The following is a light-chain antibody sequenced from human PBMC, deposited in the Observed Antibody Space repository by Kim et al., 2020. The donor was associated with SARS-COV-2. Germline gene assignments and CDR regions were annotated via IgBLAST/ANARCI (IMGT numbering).Light chain of an antibody. CDR2: VNGDGSH. V-gene: IGLV4-69*01. Sequence: ASVKLTCTLSGGNSSHANAWHQHQPEKGPRYLMKVNGDGSHIKGDGIPDRFSGYSSGTERYLTISSLQSEDEADYYCQTWGSGIWVFGGGTQLTVL. CDR1: GGNSSHA. CDR3: QTWGSGIWV. J-gene: IGLJ3*02.